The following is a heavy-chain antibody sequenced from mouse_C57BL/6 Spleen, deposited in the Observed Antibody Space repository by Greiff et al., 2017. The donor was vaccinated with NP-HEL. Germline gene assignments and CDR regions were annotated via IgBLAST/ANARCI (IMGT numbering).Heavy chain of an antibody. J-gene: IGHJ4*01. D-gene: IGHD2-4*01. Sequence: QVQLQQPGAELVRPGSSVKLSCKASGYTFTSYWMHWVKQRPIQGLEWIGNIDPSDSETHYNQKFKDKATLTVDKSSSTAYMQLSSLTSEDSAVYYGARRDDYDPYAMDYWGQGTSVTVSS. CDR2: IDPSDSET. V-gene: IGHV1-52*01. CDR3: ARRDDYDPYAMDY. CDR1: GYTFTSYW.